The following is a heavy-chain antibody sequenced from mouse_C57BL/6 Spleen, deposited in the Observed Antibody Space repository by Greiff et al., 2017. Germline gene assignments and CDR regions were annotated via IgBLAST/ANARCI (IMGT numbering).Heavy chain of an antibody. D-gene: IGHD1-1*01. V-gene: IGHV1-15*01. CDR1: GYTFTDYE. Sequence: QVQLQQSGAELVRPGASVTLSCKASGYTFTDYEMHWVKQTPVHGLEWLGAIDPETGGTAYNQKFKGKAILTADKSSSTAYMELRSLTSEDSAVYYCTRGGCYESVYAMDYWGQGTSVTVSS. CDR2: IDPETGGT. J-gene: IGHJ4*01. CDR3: TRGGCYESVYAMDY.